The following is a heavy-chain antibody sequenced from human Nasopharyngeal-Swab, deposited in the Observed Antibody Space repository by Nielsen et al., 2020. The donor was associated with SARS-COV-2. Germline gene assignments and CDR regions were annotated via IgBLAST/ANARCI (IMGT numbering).Heavy chain of an antibody. D-gene: IGHD3-10*01. CDR1: GYSLSSYW. V-gene: IGHV5-10-1*01. CDR3: ARRSFYYGSGTVRGMDV. Sequence: GESLKIPRKGPGYSLSSYWISWVRQMPGKGLEWKGIIDPSDSYSNYSPSFQGHVTISVDKSLSTAFLQWSSLKASDTAVYYCARRSFYYGSGTVRGMDVWGQGTTVTVSS. CDR2: IDPSDSYS. J-gene: IGHJ6*02.